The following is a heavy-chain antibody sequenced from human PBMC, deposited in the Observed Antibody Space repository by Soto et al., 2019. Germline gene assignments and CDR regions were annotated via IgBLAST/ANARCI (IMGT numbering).Heavy chain of an antibody. J-gene: IGHJ5*02. Sequence: SVTVSCKASVDIFDNYAISWVRQAPGQGLEWLGGSSPVIGTTHYAQIFQGRLTITGEKSTMTTYMELSGLKSEDTVIYFCARDYSGYDPALNRFDLWGQGTLVTVSS. CDR2: SSPVIGTT. CDR3: ARDYSGYDPALNRFDL. CDR1: VDIFDNYA. V-gene: IGHV1-69*06. D-gene: IGHD5-12*01.